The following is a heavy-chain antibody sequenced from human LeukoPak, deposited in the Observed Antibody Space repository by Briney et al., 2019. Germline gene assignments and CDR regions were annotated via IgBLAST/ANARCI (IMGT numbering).Heavy chain of an antibody. CDR1: GFTFSNAW. V-gene: IGHV3-11*01. J-gene: IGHJ4*02. CDR3: AKAGDYYDTGAFDY. CDR2: ISHRVSDV. Sequence: GGSLRLSCAASGFTFSNAWMSWIRQAPGKGLEWVSYISHRVSDVQYADSVKGRFTISRDNARNSLYLQMNGLRAEDTAVYYCAKAGDYYDTGAFDYWGQGTLVTVSS. D-gene: IGHD3-22*01.